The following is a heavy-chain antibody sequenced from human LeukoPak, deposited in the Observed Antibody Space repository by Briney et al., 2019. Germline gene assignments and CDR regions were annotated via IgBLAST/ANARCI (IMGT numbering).Heavy chain of an antibody. Sequence: GGSLRLSCAASGFTFSSYEMNWVRQAPGKGLEWVSYISSSGSTIYYADSVKGRFTISRDNAKNSLYLQMNSLRAEDTAVYYCARVREDSMDVWGKGTTVSVSS. V-gene: IGHV3-48*03. D-gene: IGHD1-26*01. CDR3: ARVREDSMDV. CDR2: ISSSGSTI. J-gene: IGHJ6*04. CDR1: GFTFSSYE.